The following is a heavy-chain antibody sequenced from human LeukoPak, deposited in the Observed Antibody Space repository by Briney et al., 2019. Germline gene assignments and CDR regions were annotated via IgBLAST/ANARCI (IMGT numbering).Heavy chain of an antibody. D-gene: IGHD1-14*01. Sequence: SETLSLTCAVSGYSISSGYYWGWIRQPPGKGLEWIGSIYHSGSTYYNPSLKSRVTISVDTSKNQFSLKLSSVTAADTAVYYCARELLGGDNTEPGYWGQGTLVTASS. CDR3: ARELLGGDNTEPGY. CDR2: IYHSGST. CDR1: GYSISSGYY. V-gene: IGHV4-38-2*02. J-gene: IGHJ4*02.